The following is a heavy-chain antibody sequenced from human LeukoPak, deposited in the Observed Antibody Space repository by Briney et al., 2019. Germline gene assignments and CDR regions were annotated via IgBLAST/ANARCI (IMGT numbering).Heavy chain of an antibody. CDR1: GFTFTSYD. CDR3: VRDGEGVAISVNYWFDP. D-gene: IGHD3-10*01. Sequence: ASVKVSCKASGFTFTSYDINWVRQAAGQGLEWMGWMNPINGNTGYAQKFQGRVTMTRDTSISTAYMELRSLRSDDTAVYYCVRDGEGVAISVNYWFDPWGQGTLVTVSS. CDR2: MNPINGNT. V-gene: IGHV1-8*01. J-gene: IGHJ5*02.